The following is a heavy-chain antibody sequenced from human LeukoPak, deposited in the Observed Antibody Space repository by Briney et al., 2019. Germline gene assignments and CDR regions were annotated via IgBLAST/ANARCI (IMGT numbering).Heavy chain of an antibody. Sequence: TLSLTCTVSGGSISSNDYYWSWIRQHPGKGLECIGYIFYSGSTHYHPSLKSRVTISVDRSKNQFSLRLTSVTAADTAVYYCARTPRPASVAAGNNWFDPWGQGTLVTVSS. V-gene: IGHV4-31*03. CDR3: ARTPRPASVAAGNNWFDP. CDR2: IFYSGST. D-gene: IGHD2-15*01. J-gene: IGHJ5*02. CDR1: GGSISSNDYY.